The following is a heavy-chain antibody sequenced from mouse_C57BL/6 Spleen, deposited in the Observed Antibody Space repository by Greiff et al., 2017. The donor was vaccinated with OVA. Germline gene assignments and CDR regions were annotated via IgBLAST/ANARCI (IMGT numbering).Heavy chain of an antibody. CDR3: TPYYYGSSSYAMDY. Sequence: VQLQQSGAELVRPGASVKLSCTASGFNIKDYYMHWVKQRPEQGLEWIGRIDPEDGDTEYAPKFQGKATMTADTSSNTAYLQLSSLTSEDTAVYYCTPYYYGSSSYAMDYWGQGTSVTVSS. J-gene: IGHJ4*01. CDR1: GFNIKDYY. CDR2: IDPEDGDT. V-gene: IGHV14-1*01. D-gene: IGHD1-1*01.